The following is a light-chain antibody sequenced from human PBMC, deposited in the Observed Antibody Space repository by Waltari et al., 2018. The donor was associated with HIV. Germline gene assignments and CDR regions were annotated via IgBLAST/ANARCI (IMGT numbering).Light chain of an antibody. CDR1: RSNIGAGYD. CDR3: QSYDSSLSAWV. J-gene: IGLJ3*02. CDR2: GNT. V-gene: IGLV1-40*01. Sequence: QSVLTQPPSVSGDPGQRVTISCTGSRSNIGAGYDVHWYQQLPGTAPKLLIYGNTNRPSGVPDRFSGSKSDTSASLAITGLQAEDEADYYCQSYDSSLSAWVFGGGTKLTVL.